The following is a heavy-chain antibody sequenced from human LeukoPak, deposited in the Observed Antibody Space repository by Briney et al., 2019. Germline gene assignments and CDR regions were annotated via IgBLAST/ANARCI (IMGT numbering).Heavy chain of an antibody. CDR1: GYTFTGYY. CDR2: INPNSGGT. Sequence: GASVKVSCKASGYTFTGYYMHWVRQAPGQGLEWMGWINPNSGGTNYAQKFQGRVTMTRDTSISTACMELSRLRSDDTAVYYCARGYCSSTSCYFDWFDPWGQGTLVTVSS. J-gene: IGHJ5*02. V-gene: IGHV1-2*02. CDR3: ARGYCSSTSCYFDWFDP. D-gene: IGHD2-2*01.